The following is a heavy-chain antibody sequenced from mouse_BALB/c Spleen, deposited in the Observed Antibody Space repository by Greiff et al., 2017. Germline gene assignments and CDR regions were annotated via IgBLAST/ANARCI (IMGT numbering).Heavy chain of an antibody. CDR1: GYSITSGYY. V-gene: IGHV3-6*02. D-gene: IGHD2-10*01. Sequence: ESGPGLVKPSQSLSLTCSVTGYSITSGYYWNWIRQFPGNKLEWMGYISYDGSNNYNPSLKNRISITRDTSKNQFFLKLNSVTTEDTATYYCATYYGNYVGYFDYWGQGTTLTVSS. J-gene: IGHJ2*01. CDR3: ATYYGNYVGYFDY. CDR2: ISYDGSN.